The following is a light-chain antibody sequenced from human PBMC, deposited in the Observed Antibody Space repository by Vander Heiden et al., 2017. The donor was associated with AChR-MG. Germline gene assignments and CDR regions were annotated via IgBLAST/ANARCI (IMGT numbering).Light chain of an antibody. Sequence: QSVLTQPPSASGTPGQRVTISCSGSSSNLGSNYVYWYQQLPGTAPKLLIYRNNQRPSGVPDRFSGSKSGTSASLAISGLRSEDEADYYCAAWDDSLSGLGVFGGGTKLTVL. V-gene: IGLV1-47*01. J-gene: IGLJ3*02. CDR3: AAWDDSLSGLGV. CDR2: RNN. CDR1: SSNLGSNY.